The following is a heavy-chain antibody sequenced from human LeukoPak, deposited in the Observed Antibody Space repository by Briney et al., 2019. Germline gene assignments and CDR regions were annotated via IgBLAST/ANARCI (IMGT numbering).Heavy chain of an antibody. Sequence: SETLSLTCTVSGGSISSYYWSWIRQPAGKGLEWIGRIYTSGSTNYNPSLKSRVTMSVDTSKNQFSLKLSSVTAADTAVYYRARGLIAAAGTTYYFDYWGQGTLVTVSS. D-gene: IGHD6-13*01. V-gene: IGHV4-4*07. CDR1: GGSISSYY. CDR3: ARGLIAAAGTTYYFDY. J-gene: IGHJ4*02. CDR2: IYTSGST.